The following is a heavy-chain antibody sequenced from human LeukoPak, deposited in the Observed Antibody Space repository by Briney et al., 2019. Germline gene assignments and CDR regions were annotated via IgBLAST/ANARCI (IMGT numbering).Heavy chain of an antibody. CDR1: VYTFTGYY. J-gene: IGHJ5*02. CDR3: ARDLALSSNYYDSSGS. D-gene: IGHD3-22*01. Sequence: GASVKVSCKASVYTFTGYYMHWVRQAPGQGLEWMGWINPNSGGTNYAQKFQGRVTMTRDTSISTAYMELSRLRSDDTAVYYCARDLALSSNYYDSSGSWGQGTLVTVSS. CDR2: INPNSGGT. V-gene: IGHV1-2*02.